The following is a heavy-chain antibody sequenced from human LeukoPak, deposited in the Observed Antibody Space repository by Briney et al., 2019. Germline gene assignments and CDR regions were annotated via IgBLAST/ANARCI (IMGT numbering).Heavy chain of an antibody. V-gene: IGHV3-30*04. D-gene: IGHD2-15*01. CDR1: GVTFSNYA. CDR2: ISYDGSNK. Sequence: GGSLRLSCAASGVTFSNYALHWVRQAPGKGLEWVAVISYDGSNKYYADSVKGRFTISRDNSKNTLYLQMNSLRAEDTAVYYCARTYGSGSLDYGGQGTLVTVSS. CDR3: ARTYGSGSLDY. J-gene: IGHJ4*02.